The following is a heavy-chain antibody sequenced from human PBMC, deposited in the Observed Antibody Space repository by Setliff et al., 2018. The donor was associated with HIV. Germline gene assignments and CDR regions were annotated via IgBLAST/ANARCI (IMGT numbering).Heavy chain of an antibody. CDR2: IYTSGSA. D-gene: IGHD3-3*01. Sequence: SETLSLTCTVSGGSISSYYWSWIRQPPGKGLEWIGYIYTSGSANYNPSLKSRVTMSVGTSKNQFSLKLSSVTAADTAVYYCARCYYNFWSGYPLDYMDVWGKGTTVTVSS. J-gene: IGHJ6*03. V-gene: IGHV4-4*08. CDR3: ARCYYNFWSGYPLDYMDV. CDR1: GGSISSYY.